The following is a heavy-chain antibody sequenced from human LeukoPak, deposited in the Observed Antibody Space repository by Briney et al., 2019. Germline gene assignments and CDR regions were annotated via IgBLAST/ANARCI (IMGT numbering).Heavy chain of an antibody. D-gene: IGHD3-10*01. V-gene: IGHV3-30*18. CDR1: GFTLSTYD. J-gene: IGHJ3*02. CDR3: AKDFGEAAFDI. Sequence: GGSLRLSCAASGFTLSTYDMHWVRQAPGKGLEWVAITSYDGSDKYYADSVKGRFTISRDNSKNTLYLQMNSLRAEDTAVYYCAKDFGEAAFDIWGQGTMVTVSS. CDR2: TSYDGSDK.